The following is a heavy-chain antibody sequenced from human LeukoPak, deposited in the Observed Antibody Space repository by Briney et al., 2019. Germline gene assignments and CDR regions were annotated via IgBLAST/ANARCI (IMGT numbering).Heavy chain of an antibody. CDR2: VNHSGYT. J-gene: IGHJ4*02. CDR3: ARQLYGSDY. V-gene: IGHV4-34*01. Sequence: SETLSLTRAVSGVSFSTYYWSWIRQSPEKGLEWIGEVNHSGYTNYNPSLKSRVTISVDTSKNQFSLRLNSVTAADTAVYYCARQLYGSDYWGQGTLVTVS. CDR1: GVSFSTYY. D-gene: IGHD4-17*01.